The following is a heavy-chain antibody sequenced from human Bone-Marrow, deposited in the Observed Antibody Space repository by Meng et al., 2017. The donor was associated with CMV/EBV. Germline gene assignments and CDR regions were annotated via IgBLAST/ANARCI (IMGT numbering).Heavy chain of an antibody. Sequence: GESLKISCAASGFTFSSYSMNWVRQAPGKGLEWVSYISSSSSTIYYADSVKGRFTISRDNAKNSLYLQMNSLRAEDTAVYYCARGADFWSYRISYSYCMAVCVQGTTVTVSS. D-gene: IGHD1-26*01. CDR2: ISSSSSTI. V-gene: IGHV3-48*04. J-gene: IGHJ6*02. CDR1: GFTFSSYS. CDR3: ARGADFWSYRISYSYCMAV.